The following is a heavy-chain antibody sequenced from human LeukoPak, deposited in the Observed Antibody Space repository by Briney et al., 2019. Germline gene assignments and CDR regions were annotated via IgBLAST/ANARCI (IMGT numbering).Heavy chain of an antibody. V-gene: IGHV3-66*01. CDR2: IYANGNT. Sequence: GGSLRLSCAASGFTVSSNYTTWVSQAPGKGLERVSVIYANGNTYYADSAKGRFTISRDNSRNTLYLQMNSLRAEDTAVDYCASSGYSGGWYGGYWGQGTLVTVSS. J-gene: IGHJ4*02. D-gene: IGHD6-19*01. CDR1: GFTVSSNY. CDR3: ASSGYSGGWYGGY.